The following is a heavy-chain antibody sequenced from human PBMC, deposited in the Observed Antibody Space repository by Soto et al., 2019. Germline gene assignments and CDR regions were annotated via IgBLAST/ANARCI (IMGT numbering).Heavy chain of an antibody. V-gene: IGHV1-18*04. Sequence: QVQLVQSGAEVKKPGASVKVSCKASGYTFTSYVISWVRQAPGQGLEWMGWISAYNGNTNYAQKLQGRVTMTTDTSTSTAYMELRSLRSDDTAVYYCARDQTRFLEWLLPPPYYYSYGMDVWGQGPTVTVSS. D-gene: IGHD3-3*01. CDR3: ARDQTRFLEWLLPPPYYYSYGMDV. J-gene: IGHJ6*02. CDR2: ISAYNGNT. CDR1: GYTFTSYV.